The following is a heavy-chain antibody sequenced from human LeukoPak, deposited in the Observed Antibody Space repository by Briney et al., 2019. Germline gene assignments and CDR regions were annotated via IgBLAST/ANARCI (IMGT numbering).Heavy chain of an antibody. V-gene: IGHV1-18*01. CDR2: ISAYNGNT. CDR1: GYTFTSYG. Sequence: ASVKVSCKASGYTFTSYGISWVRQAPGQGLEWMGWISAYNGNTNYAQKLQGRVTMTTDTSTSTAYMELRSLRSDDTAVYYCARDESEASSINDFWSGYYAGNYFDYWGQGTLVTVSS. J-gene: IGHJ4*02. CDR3: ARDESEASSINDFWSGYYAGNYFDY. D-gene: IGHD3-3*01.